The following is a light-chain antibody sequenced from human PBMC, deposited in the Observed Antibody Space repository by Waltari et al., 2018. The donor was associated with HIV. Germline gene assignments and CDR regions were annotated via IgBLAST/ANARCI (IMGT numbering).Light chain of an antibody. CDR2: KDS. CDR3: QSADSSGPYRV. V-gene: IGLV3-25*03. J-gene: IGLJ3*02. CDR1: ALPTQY. Sequence: SYELTQPPSVSVSPGPTARITCSGDALPTQYSYWYQQKPGQAPVVVIYKDSERPSGIPERVSGSSSGTTVTLTISGVQAEDEADYYCQSADSSGPYRVFGGGTKLTVL.